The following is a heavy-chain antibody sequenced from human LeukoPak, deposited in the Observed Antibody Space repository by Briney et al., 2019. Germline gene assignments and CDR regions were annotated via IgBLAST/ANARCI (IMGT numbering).Heavy chain of an antibody. V-gene: IGHV3-11*06. D-gene: IGHD6-19*01. CDR3: ARDSGVAVAGTGWFDP. Sequence: GGSLRLSCAASGFTSSDYYMSWIRQAPGKGLEWVSYISSSSSYTNYADSVKGRFTISRDNAKNSLYLQMNSLRAEDTAVYYCARDSGVAVAGTGWFDPWGQGTLVTVSS. J-gene: IGHJ5*02. CDR2: ISSSSSYT. CDR1: GFTSSDYY.